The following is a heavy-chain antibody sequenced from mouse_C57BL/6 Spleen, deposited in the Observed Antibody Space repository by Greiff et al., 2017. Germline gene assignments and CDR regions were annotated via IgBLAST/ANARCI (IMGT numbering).Heavy chain of an antibody. V-gene: IGHV14-2*01. D-gene: IGHD1-1*01. CDR1: GFNIKDYY. J-gene: IGHJ1*03. CDR2: IDPEGGET. Sequence: EVQLQQSGAELVKPGASVKLSCTASGFNIKDYYMHWVKQRPEQGLEWIGRIDPEGGETKSAPKFQGKATIPADKSSNTAYLQLSSLTSEATAVYYCALYCYGSSRFFFGYFDVWGTGTTVTVSS. CDR3: ALYCYGSSRFFFGYFDV.